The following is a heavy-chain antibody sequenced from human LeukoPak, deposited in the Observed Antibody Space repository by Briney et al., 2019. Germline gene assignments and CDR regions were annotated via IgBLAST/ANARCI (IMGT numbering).Heavy chain of an antibody. J-gene: IGHJ4*02. D-gene: IGHD1-26*01. V-gene: IGHV4-30-2*01. CDR2: IYHSGST. Sequence: SETLSLTCAASGGSISSGGYSWSRIRQPPGKGLEWIGYIYHSGSTYYNPYLKSRVTISVDRSKNQFSLKLSSVTAADTAVYYCARGGSYSGLHFHYWGQGTLVTVSS. CDR3: ARGGSYSGLHFHY. CDR1: GGSISSGGYS.